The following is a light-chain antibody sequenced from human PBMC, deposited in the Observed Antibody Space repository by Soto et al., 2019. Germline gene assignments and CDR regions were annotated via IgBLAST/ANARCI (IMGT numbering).Light chain of an antibody. J-gene: IGKJ4*01. V-gene: IGKV1-9*01. CDR2: TAS. Sequence: DIQLTQSPSFLSASVGDRVTITCRASQDISSSLAWYQQRPGKAPKLLIYTASTLQSGVPSRFSGSGSGTEFTLTISSLQPEDFATFYCQQLNSYPLTFGGGTKVEIK. CDR1: QDISSS. CDR3: QQLNSYPLT.